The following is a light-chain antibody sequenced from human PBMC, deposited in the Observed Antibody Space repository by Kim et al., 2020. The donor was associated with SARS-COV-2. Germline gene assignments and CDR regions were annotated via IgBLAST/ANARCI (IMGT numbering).Light chain of an antibody. CDR1: SSDVGNYNC. CDR3: CSYAGRYTRV. Sequence: GQSVTIPCTGTSSDVGNYNCVSWYQQHPGKAPRLMIFDVSKRPSGVPDRFSGSKSGNTASLTISGLQAEDEADYYCCSYAGRYTRVFGGGTQLTVL. CDR2: DVS. V-gene: IGLV2-11*03. J-gene: IGLJ7*01.